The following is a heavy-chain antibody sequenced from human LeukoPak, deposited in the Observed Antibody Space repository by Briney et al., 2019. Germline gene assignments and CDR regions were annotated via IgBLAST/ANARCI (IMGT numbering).Heavy chain of an antibody. V-gene: IGHV1-46*04. CDR3: AREPPRSITIFGVVNSFPGMDV. CDR1: GYTFTSYD. CDR2: INPNGGSK. D-gene: IGHD3-3*01. Sequence: GASVKLSCKASGYTFTSYDMHWVRQAPGQGLEWMGIINPNGGSKNYAQYLKGRVTISRDTSTSTVYMELSSLRSEDTAVYYCAREPPRSITIFGVVNSFPGMDVWGQGTTVTVSS. J-gene: IGHJ6*02.